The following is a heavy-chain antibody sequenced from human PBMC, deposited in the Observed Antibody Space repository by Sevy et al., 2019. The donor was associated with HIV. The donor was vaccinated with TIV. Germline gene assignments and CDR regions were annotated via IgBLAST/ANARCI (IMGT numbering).Heavy chain of an antibody. CDR3: ARDLEFYDYGDYGPAFMPDY. J-gene: IGHJ4*02. V-gene: IGHV3-33*01. CDR1: GFTFSTYG. CDR2: MWFDGSNT. D-gene: IGHD4-17*01. Sequence: GESLKISCAASGFTFSTYGMHWVRQAPGKGLEWVAVMWFDGSNTYYADSVKGRFTISRAIAKNTLHLQMNSLRAEDTAVYYCARDLEFYDYGDYGPAFMPDYWGQGTLVTVSS.